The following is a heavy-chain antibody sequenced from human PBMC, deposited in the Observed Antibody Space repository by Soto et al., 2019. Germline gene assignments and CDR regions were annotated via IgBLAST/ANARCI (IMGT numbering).Heavy chain of an antibody. CDR2: INHSGST. D-gene: IGHD3-10*01. CDR1: GGSFSGYY. V-gene: IGHV4-34*01. Sequence: SETLSLTCAVYGGSFSGYYWSWIRQPPGKGLEWIGEINHSGSTNYNPSLKSRVTISVDTSKNQFSLKLSSVTAADTAVYYCARGEELWFGEFLRSGWFDPWGQGTLVTVSS. J-gene: IGHJ5*02. CDR3: ARGEELWFGEFLRSGWFDP.